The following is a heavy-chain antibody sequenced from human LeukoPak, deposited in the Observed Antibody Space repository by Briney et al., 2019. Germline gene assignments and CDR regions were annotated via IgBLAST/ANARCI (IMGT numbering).Heavy chain of an antibody. D-gene: IGHD5-24*01. J-gene: IGHJ4*02. Sequence: GASVKVSCKASGYTFTGYYIHWVRQAPGQGLEWMGWINPNNGGTKYAQKFQGRVTMTRDLSISTAYMDLSRLRSDDTAVYYCARLGDGDNLRYFDYWGQGTLVTVSS. CDR3: ARLGDGDNLRYFDY. V-gene: IGHV1-2*02. CDR2: INPNNGGT. CDR1: GYTFTGYY.